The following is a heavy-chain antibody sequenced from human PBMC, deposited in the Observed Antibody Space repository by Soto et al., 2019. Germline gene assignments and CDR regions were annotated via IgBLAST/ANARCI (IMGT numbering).Heavy chain of an antibody. D-gene: IGHD3-10*01. V-gene: IGHV4-39*01. CDR1: GGSISSSSYY. J-gene: IGHJ4*02. Sequence: SETLSLTCTVSGGSISSSSYYWGWIRQPPGKGLEWIGSIYYSGSTYYNPSLKSRVTISVDTSKNQFSLKLSSVTTADTAVYYCARRATMVRGVIILSEIDYWGQGTLVTVS. CDR3: ARRATMVRGVIILSEIDY. CDR2: IYYSGST.